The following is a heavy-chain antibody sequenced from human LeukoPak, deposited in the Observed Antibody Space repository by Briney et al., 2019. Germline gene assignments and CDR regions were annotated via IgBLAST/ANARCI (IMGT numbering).Heavy chain of an antibody. J-gene: IGHJ1*01. D-gene: IGHD6-13*01. CDR1: GGSISRSSYY. V-gene: IGHV4-39*07. CDR2: IYYSGST. Sequence: SETLSLTCTVSGGSISRSSYYWGWIRQPPGKGLEWIGSIYYSGSTYYNPSLKSRVTISLDTSKNQFSLRLSSVTAADTAVYYCERWHGYSSSWYSGGYFHHWGQGTLVTVSS. CDR3: ERWHGYSSSWYSGGYFHH.